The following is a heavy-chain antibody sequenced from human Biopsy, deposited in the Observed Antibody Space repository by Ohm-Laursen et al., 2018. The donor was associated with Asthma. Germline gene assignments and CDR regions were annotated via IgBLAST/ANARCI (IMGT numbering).Heavy chain of an antibody. CDR3: AKRRGYSDLTDFDH. D-gene: IGHD3-3*01. Sequence: SLRLSCTAPGLTFSSYALSWVRQAPGKGLEWVAVVSYDGGVVHYADSMKGRFTISRDNAKSTLYLQMNRLRTDDTAVYFCAKRRGYSDLTDFDHWGQGTLVTVSS. J-gene: IGHJ4*02. CDR2: VSYDGGVV. CDR1: GLTFSSYA. V-gene: IGHV3-30*18.